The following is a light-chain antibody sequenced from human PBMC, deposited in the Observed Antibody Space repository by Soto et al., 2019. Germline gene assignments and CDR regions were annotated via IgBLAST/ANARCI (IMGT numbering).Light chain of an antibody. V-gene: IGKV3-11*01. Sequence: ETVLTQSPATLSLSPGERATLSCRASQSVSVYLAWYQHKPGQAPRLLIYDASNRAAGIPARFSGSGSGTDFTLTISSLEPEDFALYYCQQRRYWPLTFCGGTKVEIK. CDR2: DAS. CDR1: QSVSVY. CDR3: QQRRYWPLT. J-gene: IGKJ4*01.